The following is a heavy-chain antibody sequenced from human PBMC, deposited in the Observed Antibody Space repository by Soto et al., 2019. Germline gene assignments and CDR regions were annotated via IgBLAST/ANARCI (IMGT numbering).Heavy chain of an antibody. J-gene: IGHJ4*02. CDR2: IFYSGSA. CDR1: GGSISSSSYY. V-gene: IGHV4-39*02. Sequence: QVQLQESGPGLVKPSETLSLTCTVSGGSISSSSYYWGWIRQPPGKGLEWIGSIFYSGSAFYNPSHKSRVTISVDTSKSRFSLKLTSVTAAETAVYYCARERDSDWWRGGFDFWGQGTLVTVSS. CDR3: ARERDSDWWRGGFDF. D-gene: IGHD6-19*01.